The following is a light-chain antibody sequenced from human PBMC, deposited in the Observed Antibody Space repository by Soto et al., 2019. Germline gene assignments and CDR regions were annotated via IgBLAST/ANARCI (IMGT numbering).Light chain of an antibody. V-gene: IGKV3-20*01. Sequence: EIVLTQSPATLSLSPGERGTLSCRASQSISSNYLAWYQQKPGQSPRLLIYGASSRATGIPDRFSGRGSGTDFTLTISRLEPEDFAVYFCQQYGTSPRTFGQGTKVDI. J-gene: IGKJ1*01. CDR2: GAS. CDR1: QSISSNY. CDR3: QQYGTSPRT.